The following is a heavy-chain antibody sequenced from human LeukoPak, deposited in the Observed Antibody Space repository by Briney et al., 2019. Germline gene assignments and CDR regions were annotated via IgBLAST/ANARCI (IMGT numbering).Heavy chain of an antibody. CDR3: ARVAAEVVGVPGAIGFGWLRRDYYYMDV. D-gene: IGHD2-2*02. CDR2: INPSGGST. V-gene: IGHV1-46*01. CDR1: GYTFTSYY. Sequence: GASVKVSYKASGYTFTSYYMHCVRQAPGEGLEWMGIINPSGGSTSYAQKFQGRVTMTRDMSTSTVYMELSSLRSEDTAVYYCARVAAEVVGVPGAIGFGWLRRDYYYMDVWGKGTTVTVSS. J-gene: IGHJ6*03.